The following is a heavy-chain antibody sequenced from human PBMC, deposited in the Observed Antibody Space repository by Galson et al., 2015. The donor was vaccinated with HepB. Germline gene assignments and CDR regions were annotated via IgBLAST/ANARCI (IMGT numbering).Heavy chain of an antibody. Sequence: VKVSCKASGGTFSSYAISWVRQAPGQGLEWMGGIIPIFGTANYAQKFQGRVTITADESTSTAYMELSSLRSEDTAVYYCAAAEDGYSSSWTPGDYWGQGTLVTVSS. CDR3: AAAEDGYSSSWTPGDY. J-gene: IGHJ4*02. CDR1: GGTFSSYA. D-gene: IGHD6-13*01. CDR2: IIPIFGTA. V-gene: IGHV1-69*13.